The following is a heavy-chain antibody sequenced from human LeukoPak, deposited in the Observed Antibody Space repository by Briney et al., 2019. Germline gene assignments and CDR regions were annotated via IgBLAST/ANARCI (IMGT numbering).Heavy chain of an antibody. CDR1: GFTFSSYW. Sequence: GGSLRLSCAASGFTFSSYWMSWVRQAPGKGLEWVANIKQDGSEKYYVDSVKGRFTISRDNAKNSLYLQMNSLRAEGTAVYYCAKKGYYDGSGYYMYYFDHWGQGTLVTVSS. V-gene: IGHV3-7*03. D-gene: IGHD3-22*01. J-gene: IGHJ4*02. CDR2: IKQDGSEK. CDR3: AKKGYYDGSGYYMYYFDH.